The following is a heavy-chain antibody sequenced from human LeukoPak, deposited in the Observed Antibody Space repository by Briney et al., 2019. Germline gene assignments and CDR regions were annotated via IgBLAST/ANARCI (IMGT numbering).Heavy chain of an antibody. J-gene: IGHJ3*02. V-gene: IGHV1-2*02. Sequence: ASVKVSCKASGGTFSSYAISWVRQAPGQGLEWMGWINPNSGGTNYAQKFQGRVTMTRDTSISTAYMELSRLRSDDTAVYYCARGSLTLVVPGDAFDIWGQGTMVTVSS. D-gene: IGHD6-13*01. CDR3: ARGSLTLVVPGDAFDI. CDR1: GGTFSSYA. CDR2: INPNSGGT.